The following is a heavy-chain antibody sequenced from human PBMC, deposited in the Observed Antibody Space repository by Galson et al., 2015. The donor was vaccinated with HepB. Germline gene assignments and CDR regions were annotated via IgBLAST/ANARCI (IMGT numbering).Heavy chain of an antibody. V-gene: IGHV3-30*19. J-gene: IGHJ4*02. Sequence: SLRLSCAASGFSFNKYGVHWVRQAPGKGLEWVAAISSAGNTQFHADSVKGRFTFSRDNPENILYLEIDSLRVEDTAVYYCVRDAMGRGSGSYSAFDYWGQGTLVAVSS. CDR3: VRDAMGRGSGSYSAFDY. CDR1: GFSFNKYG. CDR2: ISSAGNTQ. D-gene: IGHD1-26*01.